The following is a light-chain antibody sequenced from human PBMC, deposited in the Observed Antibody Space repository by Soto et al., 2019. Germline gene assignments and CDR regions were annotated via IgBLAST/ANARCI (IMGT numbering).Light chain of an antibody. CDR1: QSDGSN. CDR2: GAS. V-gene: IGKV3-15*01. J-gene: IGKJ1*01. CDR3: QQYNNWAPGT. Sequence: ETGMMQNPGKMAVSGGGVDLGGCRASQSDGSNLAWYQQKPGQAPRLLIYGASTRATGIPARFSGSGSGTEVTLTIPSPQYEDCAVYPCQQYNNWAPGTFGQGTKVDIK.